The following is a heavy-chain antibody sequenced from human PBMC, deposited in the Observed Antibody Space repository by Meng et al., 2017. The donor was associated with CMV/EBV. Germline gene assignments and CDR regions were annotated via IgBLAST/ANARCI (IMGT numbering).Heavy chain of an antibody. CDR3: ARDRTIFGVRNYYNYGMDV. D-gene: IGHD3-3*01. CDR2: ISSSSSYI. J-gene: IGHJ6*02. V-gene: IGHV3-21*01. CDR1: GFTFSSYS. Sequence: GESLKISCAASGFTFSSYSMNWVRQAPGKGLEWVSSISSSSSYIYYADSVKGRFTISRDNAKNSLYLQMNSLRAEDTAVYYCARDRTIFGVRNYYNYGMDVWGQGTTVTVSS.